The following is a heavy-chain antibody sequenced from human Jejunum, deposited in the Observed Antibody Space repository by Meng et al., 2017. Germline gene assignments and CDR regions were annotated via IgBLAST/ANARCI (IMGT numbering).Heavy chain of an antibody. D-gene: IGHD6-19*01. CDR1: SASMNPYY. CDR3: ARGNGWHDY. CDR2: IHYSGST. J-gene: IGHJ4*02. Sequence: QVQLQEPGQGLVKPSETLSLTCTVSSASMNPYYWSWIRQPPGKGLEWIGYIHYSGSTDYNPSLQSRLTISVDTSKNHFSLKLMSVTAADTAVYYCARGNGWHDYWGQGTLVTVSS. V-gene: IGHV4-59*01.